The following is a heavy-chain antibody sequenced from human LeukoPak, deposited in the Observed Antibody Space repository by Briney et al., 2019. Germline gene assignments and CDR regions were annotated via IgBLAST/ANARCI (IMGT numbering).Heavy chain of an antibody. D-gene: IGHD3-10*01. J-gene: IGHJ4*02. CDR2: IRYDGSNK. CDR3: AKGMGITMVRGVINFDY. CDR1: GFTFSSYG. Sequence: PGGSLRLSCAASGFTFSSYGMHWVRQAPGKGLEWVAFIRYDGSNKYYADSVKGRFTISRDNSKNTLYLQMNSLRAEDTAVYYCAKGMGITMVRGVINFDYWGQGTLVTVSS. V-gene: IGHV3-30*02.